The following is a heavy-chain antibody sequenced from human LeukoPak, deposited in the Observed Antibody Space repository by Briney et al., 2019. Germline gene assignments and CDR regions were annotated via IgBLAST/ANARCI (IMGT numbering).Heavy chain of an antibody. CDR2: IWYDGSNK. J-gene: IGHJ1*01. Sequence: GRSLRLSCAASGFTFSHYGMHWVRQAPGKGLEWVAIIWYDGSNKYYADSVKGRFTISRDNSKNTVYLQMNSLRGEDTAVYYCARDYGTTPGFSRGDFHYWGQGTLSPSPQ. CDR1: GFTFSHYG. V-gene: IGHV3-33*01. D-gene: IGHD2-2*01. CDR3: ARDYGTTPGFSRGDFHY.